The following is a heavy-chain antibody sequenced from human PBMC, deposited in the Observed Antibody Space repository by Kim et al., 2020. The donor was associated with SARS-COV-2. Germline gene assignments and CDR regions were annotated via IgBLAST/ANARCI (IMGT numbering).Heavy chain of an antibody. CDR1: GGSFSGYY. J-gene: IGHJ4*02. CDR2: INHSGST. D-gene: IGHD3-16*01. V-gene: IGHV4-34*01. CDR3: ARTRWGYYFDY. Sequence: SETLSLTCAVYGGSFSGYYWSWIRQPPGKGLEWIGEINHSGSTNYNPSLKSRVTISVDTSKNQFSLKLSSVTAADTAVYYCARTRWGYYFDYWGQGTLVTVSS.